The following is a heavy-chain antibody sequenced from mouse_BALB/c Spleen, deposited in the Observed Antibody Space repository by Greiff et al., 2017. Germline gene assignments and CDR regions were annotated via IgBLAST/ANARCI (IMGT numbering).Heavy chain of an antibody. CDR1: GYSITSGYY. CDR2: ISYDGSN. Sequence: EVQLQESGPGLVKPSQSLSLTCSVTGYSITSGYYWNWIRQFPGNQLEWMGYISYDGSNNYNPSLKNRISITRDTSKNQFFLKLNSVTTEDTATYYCARGTGRYFDVWGAGTTVTVSS. CDR3: ARGTGRYFDV. D-gene: IGHD4-1*01. J-gene: IGHJ1*01. V-gene: IGHV3-6*02.